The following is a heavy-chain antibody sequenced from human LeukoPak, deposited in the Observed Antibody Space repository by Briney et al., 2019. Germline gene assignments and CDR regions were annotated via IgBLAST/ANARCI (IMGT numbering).Heavy chain of an antibody. CDR1: GGSITSSSYY. Sequence: SETLSLTCTVSGGSITSSSYYWGWIRQPPGKGLEWIGTIYYSGSTYYNPSLKSRITISLDTSKNQFSLDLSSVTAADTAVYYCVRDPNYAYFDSWGQGTLVTVSS. J-gene: IGHJ4*02. D-gene: IGHD2-2*01. CDR2: IYYSGST. CDR3: VRDPNYAYFDS. V-gene: IGHV4-39*07.